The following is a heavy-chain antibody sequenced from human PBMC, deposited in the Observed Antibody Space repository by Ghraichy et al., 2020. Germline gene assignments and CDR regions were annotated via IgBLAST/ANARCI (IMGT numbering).Heavy chain of an antibody. CDR1: GFSFSYYN. CDR2: ISSSTSTV. V-gene: IGHV3-48*02. D-gene: IGHD3-16*02. CDR3: ARDPTLRLGELSLPGY. J-gene: IGHJ4*02. Sequence: GGSLRLSCATSGFSFSYYNMNWVRQAPGKGLEWISYISSSTSTVYYADSVKGRFTISRDDAKNSLYLQMNNLRDEDTAVYYCARDPTLRLGELSLPGYWGQGTLVTVSS.